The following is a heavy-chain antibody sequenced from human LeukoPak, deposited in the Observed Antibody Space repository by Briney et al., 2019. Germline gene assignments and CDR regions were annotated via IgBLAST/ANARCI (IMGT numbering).Heavy chain of an antibody. CDR3: AREDSSGRNDY. CDR2: MNPNSGNT. CDR1: GYTFTSYD. J-gene: IGHJ4*02. D-gene: IGHD6-19*01. Sequence: GASMKVSCKASGYTFTSYDINWVRQATGQGLEWMGWMNPNSGNTGYAQKFQGRVTITRNTSISTAYMELSSLRSEDTAVYYCAREDSSGRNDYWGQGTLVTVSS. V-gene: IGHV1-8*03.